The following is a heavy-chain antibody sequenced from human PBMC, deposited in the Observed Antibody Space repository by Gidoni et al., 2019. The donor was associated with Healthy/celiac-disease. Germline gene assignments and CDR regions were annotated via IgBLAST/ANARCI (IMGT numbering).Heavy chain of an antibody. D-gene: IGHD3-22*01. J-gene: IGHJ4*02. CDR3: ARDQGYYDSSGYYSD. V-gene: IGHV4-31*03. CDR2: IYYSGST. CDR1: VGSLSRGGYY. Sequence: QVQLRESGPGLVQPSQTLSRTCTVSVGSLSRGGYYWSWIRQHPGKGLEWIVYIYYSGSTYYNPSLKSRVTISVDTSKNQFSLKLSSVTAADTAVYYCARDQGYYDSSGYYSDWGQGTLVTVSS.